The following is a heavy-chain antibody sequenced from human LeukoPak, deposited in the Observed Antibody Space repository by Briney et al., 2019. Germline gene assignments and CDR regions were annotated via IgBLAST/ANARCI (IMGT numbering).Heavy chain of an antibody. V-gene: IGHV3-53*01. Sequence: GGSLRLSCAASGFTVSSNYMSWVREATGKGLEWVSVIYSGGSTYYADSVKGRFTISRDNSKNTLYLQMNSLRAEDTAVYYCARSPLRFLEWFLDYWGQGTLLTVSS. CDR2: IYSGGST. CDR1: GFTVSSNY. J-gene: IGHJ4*02. CDR3: ARSPLRFLEWFLDY. D-gene: IGHD3-3*01.